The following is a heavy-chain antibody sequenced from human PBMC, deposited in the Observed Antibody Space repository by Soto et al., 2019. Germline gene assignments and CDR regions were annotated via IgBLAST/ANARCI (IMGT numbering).Heavy chain of an antibody. D-gene: IGHD2-8*01. V-gene: IGHV3-21*01. CDR3: ARDNGRGSSTSYYFDY. Sequence: PWGSLSLSFAASGLTFANYNINLFGHAPLKVLELVSFISSSSSDIYYADSVKGRFTISIDNAKNSLYLQMNSLRAEDTAIYYCARDNGRGSSTSYYFDYWGQGTLVTVSS. J-gene: IGHJ4*02. CDR2: ISSSSSDI. CDR1: GLTFANYN.